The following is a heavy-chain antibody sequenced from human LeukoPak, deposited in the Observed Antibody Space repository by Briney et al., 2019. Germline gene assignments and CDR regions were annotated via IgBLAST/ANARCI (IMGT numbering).Heavy chain of an antibody. J-gene: IGHJ6*02. D-gene: IGHD3/OR15-3a*01. Sequence: PGGSVRLSCAASGFRFQDYTMHWVRQAPGKGLEWISVTNWDGNYIYYADSVKGRFVISRDNNKNSLYLQMNSLRTDDTALYHCVKDLGYDFWSGLDVWGQGTTVIDSS. V-gene: IGHV3-43*01. CDR3: VKDLGYDFWSGLDV. CDR1: GFRFQDYT. CDR2: TNWDGNYI.